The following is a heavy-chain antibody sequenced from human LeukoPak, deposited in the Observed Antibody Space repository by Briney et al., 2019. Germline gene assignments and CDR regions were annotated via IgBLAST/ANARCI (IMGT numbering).Heavy chain of an antibody. V-gene: IGHV3-21*01. D-gene: IGHD5-18*01. CDR1: GFTFGNYA. Sequence: GGSLRLSCAASGFTFGNYAMSWVRQAPGKGLEWVSSISSSSSYIYYADSVKGRFTISRDNAKNSLYLQMNSLRAEDTAVYYCARSYGDDAFDIWGQGTMVAVSS. CDR2: ISSSSSYI. CDR3: ARSYGDDAFDI. J-gene: IGHJ3*02.